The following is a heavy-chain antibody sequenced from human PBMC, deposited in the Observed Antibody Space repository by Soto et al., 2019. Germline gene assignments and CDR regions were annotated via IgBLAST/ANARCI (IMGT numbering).Heavy chain of an antibody. CDR3: SGQGRGRGFAYFDSSGYPGYLDH. Sequence: EVQLVESGGGLVQPGGSLKLSCAASGFSFSGSAMHWVRQASGKGLEWVGRIRSKSNSYATSYGASVNRKFTISRDGSKNAASLQINSLETEETAVYYCSGQGRGRGFAYFDSSGYPGYLDHWWQGSLVTVSS. D-gene: IGHD3-22*01. CDR1: GFSFSGSA. J-gene: IGHJ5*02. CDR2: IRSKSNSYAT. V-gene: IGHV3-73*02.